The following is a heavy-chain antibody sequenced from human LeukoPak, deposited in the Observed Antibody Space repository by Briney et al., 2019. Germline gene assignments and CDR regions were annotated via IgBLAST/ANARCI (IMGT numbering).Heavy chain of an antibody. D-gene: IGHD1-26*01. CDR1: GYTFTGYY. Sequence: ASVKVSCKASGYTFTGYYMHWVRQAPGQGLEWMGWINPNSGGTNYAQKFQGWVTMTRDTSISTAYMELSRLRSDDTAVYYCARDGSGSYYGNFDYWGQGTLVTVPS. V-gene: IGHV1-2*04. J-gene: IGHJ4*02. CDR3: ARDGSGSYYGNFDY. CDR2: INPNSGGT.